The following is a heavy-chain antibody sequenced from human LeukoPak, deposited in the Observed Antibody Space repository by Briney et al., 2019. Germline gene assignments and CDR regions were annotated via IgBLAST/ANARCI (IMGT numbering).Heavy chain of an antibody. V-gene: IGHV3-30*02. D-gene: IGHD5-18*01. J-gene: IGHJ4*02. CDR3: VKEAWVGKGDTVMV. CDR2: IRYDGNNK. CDR1: GFTFSSYG. Sequence: GSLRLSCAASGFTFSSYGMHWVRQAPGKGLEWVALIRYDGNNKYYADSVKGRFSISRDNSKNTLYLQINSLRAEDTAVYYCVKEAWVGKGDTVMVWGQGTLVTVSS.